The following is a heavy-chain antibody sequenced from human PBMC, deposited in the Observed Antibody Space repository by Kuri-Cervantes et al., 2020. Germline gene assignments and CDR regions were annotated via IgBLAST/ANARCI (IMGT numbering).Heavy chain of an antibody. Sequence: SETLSLTCAVSGYSISSGYYWGWIRQPPGKGLEWIGSIYYSGSTYYNPSLKSRVTISVDTSKNQFSLKLSSVTAADTAVYYCASPTGGNFDYWGQGTLVTVSS. D-gene: IGHD2-8*02. CDR2: IYYSGST. V-gene: IGHV4-38-2*01. J-gene: IGHJ4*02. CDR3: ASPTGGNFDY. CDR1: GYSISSGYY.